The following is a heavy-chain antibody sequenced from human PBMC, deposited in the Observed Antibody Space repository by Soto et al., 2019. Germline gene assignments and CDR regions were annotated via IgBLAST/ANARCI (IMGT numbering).Heavy chain of an antibody. V-gene: IGHV1-2*02. Sequence: QVRLVQSGAEVKEPGDSVRVSCEASGYTFTAYHIHWVRQAAGQGLEWMGWINPKFGDTGYAQDFQGRVSMTSDMSISTVYMELSRLTSDDTDIYYCARNMDYYYGRGSGNGHGVWGQGTTVTV. CDR2: INPKFGDT. CDR1: GYTFTAYH. CDR3: ARNMDYYYGRGSGNGHGV. D-gene: IGHD3-10*02. J-gene: IGHJ6*02.